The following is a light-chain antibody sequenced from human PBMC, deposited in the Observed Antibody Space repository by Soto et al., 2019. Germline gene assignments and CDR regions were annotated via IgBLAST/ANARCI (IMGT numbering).Light chain of an antibody. J-gene: IGLJ2*01. CDR1: SSDVGSYNL. CDR3: CSYAGGVV. Sequence: QSALTQPASVSGSPGQSITISCTGTSSDVGSYNLVSWYQQHPGKAPKLMIYEGSKRPSGVSNRFSGSKSGNTASLTISGLQAEEEADYYCCSYAGGVVFGGGNKLTVL. V-gene: IGLV2-23*01. CDR2: EGS.